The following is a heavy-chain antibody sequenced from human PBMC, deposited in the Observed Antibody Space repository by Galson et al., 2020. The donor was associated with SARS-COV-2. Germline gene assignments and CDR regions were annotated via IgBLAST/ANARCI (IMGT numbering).Heavy chain of an antibody. CDR3: ARLHYGEYAPEAFDI. CDR1: GTSISSGSYS. CDR2: ISHSGGT. V-gene: IGHV4-30-2*01. J-gene: IGHJ3*02. D-gene: IGHD4-17*01. Sequence: SEPLSLTCDVSGTSISSGSYSWTWIRQPPGKGLEWLGYISHSGGTYYNPSLKSRVTISGDRSKNQFSLRLSSVTAADTAVYYCARLHYGEYAPEAFDIWGPGTRVTVAS.